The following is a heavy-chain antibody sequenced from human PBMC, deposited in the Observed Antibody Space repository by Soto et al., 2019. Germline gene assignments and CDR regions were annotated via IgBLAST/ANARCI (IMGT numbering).Heavy chain of an antibody. V-gene: IGHV3-30*18. Sequence: AGGSLRLSCAASGFTFSSYGMHWVRQAPGKGLEWVAVISYDGSNKYYADSVKGRFTISRDNSKNTLYLQMNSLRAEDTAVYYCAKVNYDILTGYYPWEGYYYGMDVWGQGTTVTVSS. CDR1: GFTFSSYG. D-gene: IGHD3-9*01. CDR3: AKVNYDILTGYYPWEGYYYGMDV. J-gene: IGHJ6*02. CDR2: ISYDGSNK.